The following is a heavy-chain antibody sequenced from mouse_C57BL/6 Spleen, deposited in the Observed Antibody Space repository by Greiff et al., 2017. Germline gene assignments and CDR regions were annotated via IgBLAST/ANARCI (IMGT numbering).Heavy chain of an antibody. CDR1: GYTFTSYW. CDR3: ARRDYYGSRPMDY. Sequence: QVQLQQPGAELVKPAASVKMSCKASGYTFTSYWITWVKQRPGQGLEWIGDIYPGSGSTNYNEKFKSKATLTVDTSSSTAYMQLSSLTSEDSAVYYCARRDYYGSRPMDYWGQGTSVTVSS. CDR2: IYPGSGST. V-gene: IGHV1-55*01. D-gene: IGHD1-1*01. J-gene: IGHJ4*01.